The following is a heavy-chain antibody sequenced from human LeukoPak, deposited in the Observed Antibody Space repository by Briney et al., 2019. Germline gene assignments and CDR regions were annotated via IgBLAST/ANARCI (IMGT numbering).Heavy chain of an antibody. CDR2: INHSGST. CDR1: GGSFSGYY. V-gene: IGHV4-34*01. CDR3: ARGRYYDSRFDY. J-gene: IGHJ4*02. Sequence: SETLCLTCAVYGGSFSGYYWSWIRQPPGKGLEWIGEINHSGSTNYNPSLKSRVTISVDTSKNQFSLKLSSVTAADTAVYYCARGRYYDSRFDYWGQGTLVTVSS. D-gene: IGHD3-22*01.